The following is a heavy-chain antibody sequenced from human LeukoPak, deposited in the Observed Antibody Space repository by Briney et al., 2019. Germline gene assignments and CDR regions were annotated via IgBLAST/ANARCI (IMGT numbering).Heavy chain of an antibody. J-gene: IGHJ5*02. D-gene: IGHD1-1*01. CDR3: ARNSGGAYNWFDP. Sequence: GESLKISRKGSGYSLTGYWLSLVRQVPGKGLEWVGRIDPSDSYTNYSPSFQGHVTISADKSINTAYLQWSSLKASDTAMYYCARNSGGAYNWFDPWGQGTLVTVSS. CDR1: GYSLTGYW. V-gene: IGHV5-10-1*01. CDR2: IDPSDSYT.